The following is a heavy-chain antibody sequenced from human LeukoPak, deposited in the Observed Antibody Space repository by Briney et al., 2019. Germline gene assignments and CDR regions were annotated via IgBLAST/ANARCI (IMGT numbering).Heavy chain of an antibody. D-gene: IGHD6-19*01. CDR3: ARAGYSSGWLDYYYYGMDV. J-gene: IGHJ6*02. V-gene: IGHV1-8*01. Sequence: ASVKVSCKASGYTFTSYDINWVRQATGQGLEWMGWMNPNSGNTGYAQKFQGRVTMTRNTSISTAYMELSSLRSEDTAVYYCARAGYSSGWLDYYYYGMDVWGQGTTVTVSS. CDR2: MNPNSGNT. CDR1: GYTFTSYD.